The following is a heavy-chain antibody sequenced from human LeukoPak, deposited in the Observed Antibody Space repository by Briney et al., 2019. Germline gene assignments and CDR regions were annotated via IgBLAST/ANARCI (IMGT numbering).Heavy chain of an antibody. V-gene: IGHV5-51*01. CDR2: IYPGDSGP. CDR3: GMSGDRVPLQDDVFDV. J-gene: IGHJ3*01. Sequence: GESLEISCQVSGYSFTSYGIGWVRRLPGKGREWMGTIYPGDSGPTYSPSFQGQVTISVDKSINTAYLQWSSLQASDTAMYYCGMSGDRVPLQDDVFDVWGQGTMVTVS. D-gene: IGHD1-26*01. CDR1: GYSFTSYG.